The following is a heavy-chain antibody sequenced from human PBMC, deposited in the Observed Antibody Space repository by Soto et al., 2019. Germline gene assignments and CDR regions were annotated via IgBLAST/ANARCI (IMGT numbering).Heavy chain of an antibody. CDR3: AKGAGSGTPGGYYYGMDV. CDR2: ISGSGGST. J-gene: IGHJ6*02. Sequence: EVQLLESGGGLVQPGGSLRLSCAASGFTFSSYAMSWVRQAPGKGLEWVSAISGSGGSTYYADSVKGRLTISRDNSKNTLYLQMNSLRAEDTAVYYCAKGAGSGTPGGYYYGMDVWGQGTTVTVSS. V-gene: IGHV3-23*01. CDR1: GFTFSSYA. D-gene: IGHD3-10*01.